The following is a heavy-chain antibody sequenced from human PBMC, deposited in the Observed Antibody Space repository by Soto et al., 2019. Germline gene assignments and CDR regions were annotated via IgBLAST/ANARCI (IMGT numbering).Heavy chain of an antibody. CDR3: ARQASGYYYGWFDP. V-gene: IGHV4-39*01. Sequence: SETLSLTCTVSGGSISNGGYYWSWIRQHPGKGLEWIGYIYHSGSTYYNPSLKSRVTISVDRSKNQFSLKLSSVTAADTAVYYCARQASGYYYGWFDPWGQGTLVNVS. CDR2: IYHSGST. CDR1: GGSISNGGYY. D-gene: IGHD3-22*01. J-gene: IGHJ5*02.